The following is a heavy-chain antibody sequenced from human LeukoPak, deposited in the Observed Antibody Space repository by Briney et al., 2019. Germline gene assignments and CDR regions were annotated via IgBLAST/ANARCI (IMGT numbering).Heavy chain of an antibody. Sequence: GGSLRLSCAASGFTFSTYWMNWVRQAPGKGLEWVANIKQDGSEKYYVDSVKGRFTISRDNAKNSLYLQMNSLRAEDTAVYYCARARVVMVRGVMPDYWGQGTLVTVSS. CDR2: IKQDGSEK. D-gene: IGHD3-10*01. J-gene: IGHJ4*02. V-gene: IGHV3-7*01. CDR3: ARARVVMVRGVMPDY. CDR1: GFTFSTYW.